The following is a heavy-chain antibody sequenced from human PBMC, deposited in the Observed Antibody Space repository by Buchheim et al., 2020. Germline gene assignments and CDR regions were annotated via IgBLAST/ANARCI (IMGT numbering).Heavy chain of an antibody. CDR3: AREKAAGNEGDYYYYGMDV. Sequence: QVQLVQSGAEVKKPGASVKVSCKASGYTFTSYYMHWVRQAPGQGLEWMGIINPSGSSTSYAQKFQGRVTMTRDTSTRPVYMGLSSLRSEDTAVYYCAREKAAGNEGDYYYYGMDVWGQGTT. CDR1: GYTFTSYY. CDR2: INPSGSST. V-gene: IGHV1-46*03. J-gene: IGHJ6*02. D-gene: IGHD6-13*01.